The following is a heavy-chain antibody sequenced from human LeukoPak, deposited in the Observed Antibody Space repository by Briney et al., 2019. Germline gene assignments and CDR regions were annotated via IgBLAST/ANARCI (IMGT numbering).Heavy chain of an antibody. Sequence: PGGSLRLSCAASGFTFINYWMSWVRQAPGKGLEWVANINQDGSEKYYVDSVKGRFTISRDNAKNSLYLQMSSLRAEDTAVYYCAKTLRELSGGAFDIWGQGTMVTVSS. D-gene: IGHD1-26*01. CDR2: INQDGSEK. V-gene: IGHV3-7*01. CDR3: AKTLRELSGGAFDI. CDR1: GFTFINYW. J-gene: IGHJ3*02.